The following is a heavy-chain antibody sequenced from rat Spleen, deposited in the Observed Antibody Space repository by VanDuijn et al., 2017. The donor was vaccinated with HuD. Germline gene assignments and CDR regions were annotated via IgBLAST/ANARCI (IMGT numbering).Heavy chain of an antibody. V-gene: IGHV3-3*01. D-gene: IGHD1-8*01. Sequence: EVQLQESGPGLVKPSQSLSLTCSVTGHSISSSYRWNWIRKFPGNKLEWMGYINSAGNTLYNPSLKSRISITRDTSKNQFFLQVNSVTTEDTATYYCAREGATVDYWGQGVMVTVSS. CDR2: INSAGNT. J-gene: IGHJ2*01. CDR1: GHSISSSYR. CDR3: AREGATVDY.